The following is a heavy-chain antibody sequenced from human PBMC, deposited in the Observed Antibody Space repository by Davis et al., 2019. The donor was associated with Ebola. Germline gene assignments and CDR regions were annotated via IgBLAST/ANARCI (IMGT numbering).Heavy chain of an antibody. D-gene: IGHD5-12*01. Sequence: GESLKISCAASGFTFNNAWMTWVRQAPGKGLEWVANIKQDGSEKYYVDSVKGRFTISRDNAKNSLYLQMNSLRAEDTAVYYCARRGYSALDWGQGTLVTVSS. CDR1: GFTFNNAW. CDR3: ARRGYSALD. J-gene: IGHJ4*02. V-gene: IGHV3-7*03. CDR2: IKQDGSEK.